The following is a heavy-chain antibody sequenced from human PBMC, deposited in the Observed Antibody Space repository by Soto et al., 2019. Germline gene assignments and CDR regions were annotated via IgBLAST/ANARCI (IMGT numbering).Heavy chain of an antibody. J-gene: IGHJ4*02. V-gene: IGHV1-3*01. Sequence: VSVKVSCEASGETFTSYAIHWVRQAPGQRLEWMGWINAGNGNTKYSQKFQGRVTITRDTSASTAYMELSSLRSEDTAVYYCARAGTSFDYWGQGTLVTVSS. D-gene: IGHD3-10*01. CDR2: INAGNGNT. CDR3: ARAGTSFDY. CDR1: GETFTSYA.